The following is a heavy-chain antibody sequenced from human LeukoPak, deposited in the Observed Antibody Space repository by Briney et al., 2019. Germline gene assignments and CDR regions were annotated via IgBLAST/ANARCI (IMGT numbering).Heavy chain of an antibody. CDR1: GYTFTSYG. D-gene: IGHD3-16*02. Sequence: ASVKVSCKASGYTFTSYGISWVRQAPGQGLEWMGWISAYNGNTNYAQKLQGRVTMTTDTSTNTAYMELRSLRSDDTAVYYCARTYDYVWGSYRYEVWGQGTLVTVSS. CDR3: ARTYDYVWGSYRYEV. CDR2: ISAYNGNT. J-gene: IGHJ4*02. V-gene: IGHV1-18*01.